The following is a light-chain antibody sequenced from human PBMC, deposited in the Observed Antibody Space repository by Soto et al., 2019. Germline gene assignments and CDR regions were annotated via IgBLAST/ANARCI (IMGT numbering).Light chain of an antibody. CDR3: QQYGSSPPT. Sequence: EIVLTQSPGTLSLSPGERATLSCRASQSVSTNYLAWYQRKPGQAPRLLIYGASSRATDIPNRFSGSGSGTDFTLTITRLKAEDFAVYYCQQYGSSPPTFGQGTKVE. J-gene: IGKJ1*01. CDR2: GAS. V-gene: IGKV3-20*01. CDR1: QSVSTNY.